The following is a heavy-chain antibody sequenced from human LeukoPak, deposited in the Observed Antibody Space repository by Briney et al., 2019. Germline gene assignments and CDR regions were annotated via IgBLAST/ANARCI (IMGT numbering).Heavy chain of an antibody. Sequence: PSETLSLTCTVSGGSISSYYWSWIRQPPGKGLEWIGYIYYSGSTNYNPSLKSRVTISVDTSKNQFSLKLSSVTAADTAVYYCAGQLWLKRFDYWGQGTLVTVSS. J-gene: IGHJ4*02. CDR2: IYYSGST. D-gene: IGHD5-18*01. CDR1: GGSISSYY. CDR3: AGQLWLKRFDY. V-gene: IGHV4-59*08.